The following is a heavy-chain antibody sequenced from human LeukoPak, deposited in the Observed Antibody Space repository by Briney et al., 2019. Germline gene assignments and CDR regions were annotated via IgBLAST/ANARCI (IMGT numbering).Heavy chain of an antibody. Sequence: GGSLRLSCAASGFTFSSYGMHWVREAPGKGLEWVAVISYDGSNHYYADSVKGRFTISRDNSKNTLYLQMNSLRAEDTAVYYCAKGRDSRDFDYWGQGTLVTVSS. CDR2: ISYDGSNH. V-gene: IGHV3-30*18. CDR1: GFTFSSYG. J-gene: IGHJ4*02. D-gene: IGHD6-13*01. CDR3: AKGRDSRDFDY.